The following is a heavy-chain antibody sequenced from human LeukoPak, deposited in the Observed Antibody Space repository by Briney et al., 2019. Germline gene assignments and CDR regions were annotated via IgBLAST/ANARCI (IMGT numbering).Heavy chain of an antibody. D-gene: IGHD4-17*01. V-gene: IGHV3-23*01. Sequence: GSLRLSCAASGFTFSSYAMSWVRQAPGKGLEWVSAISGSGGSTYYADSVKGRFTISRDNSRNTLYLQMNSLRAEDTAVYYCAKSLTTVTTYGTYFDYWGQGTLVTVSS. CDR2: ISGSGGST. J-gene: IGHJ4*02. CDR3: AKSLTTVTTYGTYFDY. CDR1: GFTFSSYA.